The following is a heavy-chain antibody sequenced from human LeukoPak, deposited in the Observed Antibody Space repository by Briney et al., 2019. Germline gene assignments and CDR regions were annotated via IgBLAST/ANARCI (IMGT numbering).Heavy chain of an antibody. V-gene: IGHV3-33*06. CDR1: GFIFSSYG. J-gene: IGHJ4*02. D-gene: IGHD5-24*01. CDR3: AKDNGDGYNNYFDY. Sequence: GGSLRLSCAASGFIFSSYGMHWVRQAPGKGLEWVAVIWYAGSNKYYADSVKGRFTISRDNSKITLYLQMNSLRAEDTAVYYCAKDNGDGYNNYFDYWGQGTLVTASS. CDR2: IWYAGSNK.